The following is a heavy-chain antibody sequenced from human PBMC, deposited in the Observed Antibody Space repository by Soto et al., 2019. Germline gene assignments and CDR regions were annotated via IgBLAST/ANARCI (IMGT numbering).Heavy chain of an antibody. V-gene: IGHV4-39*01. J-gene: IGHJ6*02. CDR2: IYYSGST. CDR1: GGSISSSSYY. D-gene: IGHD6-13*01. Sequence: QLQLQESGPGLVKPSETLSLTCTVSGGSISSSSYYWGWIRQPPGKGLEWIGSIYYSGSTYYNPSLKSRVTISVDTSKNQFSLKLSSVTAADTAVYYCARNFRELAAAGPGYYYYGMDVWGQGTTVTVSS. CDR3: ARNFRELAAAGPGYYYYGMDV.